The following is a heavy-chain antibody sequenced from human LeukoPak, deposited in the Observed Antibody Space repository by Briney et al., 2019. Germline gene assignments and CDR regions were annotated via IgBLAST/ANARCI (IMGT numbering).Heavy chain of an antibody. CDR2: INQDGTEQ. J-gene: IGHJ4*02. V-gene: IGHV3-7*01. CDR1: GFTFSNYW. D-gene: IGHD1-26*01. Sequence: GGSLRLSCAASGFTFSNYWMSCVRQTPGKGLEWVANINQDGTEQYYVDSMRGRFTISRDNAKNSLYLQLKNLRTEDTALYYCARDQGLSREAYLDYWGQGTLVTVSS. CDR3: ARDQGLSREAYLDY.